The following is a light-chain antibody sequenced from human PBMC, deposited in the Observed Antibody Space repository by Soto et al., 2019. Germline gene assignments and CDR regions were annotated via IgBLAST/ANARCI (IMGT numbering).Light chain of an antibody. CDR3: CSYAGSYV. CDR2: EVS. Sequence: QSALTQPASVSGSPGQSITISCTGTSSDVGSYNLVSWYQQHPGKAPKLMIYEVSKRPSGVSNRFSGSKSGNPASLTFSGLQAEDEADYYCCSYAGSYVFGTGTKVTVL. V-gene: IGLV2-23*02. CDR1: SSDVGSYNL. J-gene: IGLJ1*01.